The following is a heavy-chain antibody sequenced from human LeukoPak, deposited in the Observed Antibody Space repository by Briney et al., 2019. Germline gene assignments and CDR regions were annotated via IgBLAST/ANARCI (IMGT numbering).Heavy chain of an antibody. CDR2: ISYSGST. D-gene: IGHD3-10*01. CDR1: GVSXNGXY. Sequence: ETLSLTCTVXGVSXNGXYWSWIRQPPGXGLXXVGYISYSGSTNYNPSLKSRVTISVDTSKNQFSLKLSSVTAADTAIYYCARHSGWSAQRDAFDIWGQGTMVTVSS. CDR3: ARHSGWSAQRDAFDI. J-gene: IGHJ3*02. V-gene: IGHV4-59*01.